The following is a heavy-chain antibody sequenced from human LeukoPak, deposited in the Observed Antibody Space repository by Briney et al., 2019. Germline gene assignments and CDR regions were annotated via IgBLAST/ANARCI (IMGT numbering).Heavy chain of an antibody. CDR3: ARDREWELLHGGDDY. CDR1: GYTFTSYG. J-gene: IGHJ4*02. CDR2: ISAYNGNT. V-gene: IGHV1-18*01. D-gene: IGHD1-26*01. Sequence: ASVTVSCTASGYTFTSYGISWVRQALGQGLEWMGWISAYNGNTTYAQKLQGRVTMTTDTSTSTAYMELRSLRSDDTAVYYCARDREWELLHGGDDYWGQGTLVTVSS.